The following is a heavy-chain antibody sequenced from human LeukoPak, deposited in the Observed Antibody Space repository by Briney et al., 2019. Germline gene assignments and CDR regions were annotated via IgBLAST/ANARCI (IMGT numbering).Heavy chain of an antibody. CDR3: ARVIAVAGTGGDY. CDR1: GYTFTSYG. J-gene: IGHJ4*02. Sequence: ASVKLSCKASGYTFTSYGISWVRQPPRQGLEWMGWISAYNGNTNYAQKLQGRVTMTPDTSTSTAYMELRSLRSDDTAVYYYARVIAVAGTGGDYWGQGTLVTVSS. CDR2: ISAYNGNT. V-gene: IGHV1-18*01. D-gene: IGHD6-19*01.